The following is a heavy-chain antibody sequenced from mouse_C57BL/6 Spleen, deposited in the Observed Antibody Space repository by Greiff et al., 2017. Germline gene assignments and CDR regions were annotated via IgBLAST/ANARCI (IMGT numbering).Heavy chain of an antibody. CDR3: TLITTVVARGY. CDR2: IDPENGDT. V-gene: IGHV14-4*01. J-gene: IGHJ2*01. Sequence: VQLQQSGAELVRPGASVKLSCTASGFNIKDDYMHWVKQRPEQGLEWIGWIDPENGDTEYASKFQGKATITADTSSNTAYLQLSSLTSEDTAVYYCTLITTVVARGYWGQGTTLTVSS. D-gene: IGHD1-1*01. CDR1: GFNIKDDY.